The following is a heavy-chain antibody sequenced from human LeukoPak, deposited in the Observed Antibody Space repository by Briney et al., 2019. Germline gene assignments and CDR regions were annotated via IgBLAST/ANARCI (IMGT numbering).Heavy chain of an antibody. V-gene: IGHV3-23*01. CDR3: AKCRGIVATTSFDY. D-gene: IGHD5-12*01. CDR1: GFTFSSYA. J-gene: IGHJ4*02. Sequence: GGSLRLSCAASGFTFSSYALTWVRQAPGKGLEWVSTISSSGGSTYYADSVRGRFTISRDNSKNTLYLQMNSLRAEDTALYYCAKCRGIVATTSFDYWAQGTLVTVSS. CDR2: ISSSGGST.